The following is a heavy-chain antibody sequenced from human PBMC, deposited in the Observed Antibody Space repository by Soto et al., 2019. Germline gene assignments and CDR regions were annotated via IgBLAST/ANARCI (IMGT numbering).Heavy chain of an antibody. D-gene: IGHD3-9*01. CDR3: ATLGILPGYHRWFGP. Sequence: QLQLQESGPGLVKTSETLSLTCTVSGGSISSSNYYWGWIRQPPGKGQEGIGSSYYIGSTYSNPSRKSPVPMAGDTSKNESSMKLSSVTAADTAVYYCATLGILPGYHRWFGPWGQGTLVAVSS. J-gene: IGHJ5*02. CDR2: SYYIGST. V-gene: IGHV4-39*01. CDR1: GGSISSSNYY.